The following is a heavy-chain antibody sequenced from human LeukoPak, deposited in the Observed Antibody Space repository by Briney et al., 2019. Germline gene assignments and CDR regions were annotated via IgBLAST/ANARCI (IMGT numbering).Heavy chain of an antibody. D-gene: IGHD3-10*01. J-gene: IGHJ4*02. CDR3: ARPLRSRGFGESFDH. CDR1: GYSFTNYW. CDR2: IYPGDSDT. V-gene: IGHV5-51*01. Sequence: GESLKISCKGSGYSFTNYWIGWVRQMPGKGLGWMGIIYPGDSDTRYSPSFQGQVTISADKSISTAYLQWSSLKASDTAMYYCARPLRSRGFGESFDHWGQGTLVTVSS.